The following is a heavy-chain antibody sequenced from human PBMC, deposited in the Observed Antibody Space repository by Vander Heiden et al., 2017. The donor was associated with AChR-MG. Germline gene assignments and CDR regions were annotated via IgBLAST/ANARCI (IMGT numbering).Heavy chain of an antibody. V-gene: IGHV3-23*01. CDR3: AKVRDVGSGYDWFDY. CDR1: GSTSSSDA. J-gene: IGHJ4*02. CDR2: ISGRGGST. Sequence: EVQLLESGGGLVQPGGSLRRSCAASGSTSSSDAMGWVRQAPGKGLEWVSAISGRGGSTYYADSVKGRFTISRDNSKNTLYLQMNSLRAEDTAVYYCAKVRDVGSGYDWFDYWGQGTLVTVSS. D-gene: IGHD5-12*01.